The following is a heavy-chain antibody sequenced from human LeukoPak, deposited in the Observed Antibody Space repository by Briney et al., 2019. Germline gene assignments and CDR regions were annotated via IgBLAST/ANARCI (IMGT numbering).Heavy chain of an antibody. CDR2: INADDGNT. Sequence: ASVQVSCKTSGYTFTTYAIHWVRQAPGQRLEWMGLINADDGNTRYSQRLQGRVTITRDTSANTAYMELSSLRSEDTAVYYCARGIVVQPSANWFDPWGQGTPVAVSS. V-gene: IGHV1-3*01. CDR3: ARGIVVQPSANWFDP. J-gene: IGHJ5*02. D-gene: IGHD2-2*01. CDR1: GYTFTTYA.